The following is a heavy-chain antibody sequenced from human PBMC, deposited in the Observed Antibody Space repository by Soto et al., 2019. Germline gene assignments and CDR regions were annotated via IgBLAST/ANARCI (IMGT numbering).Heavy chain of an antibody. J-gene: IGHJ4*02. CDR2: IYYSGST. Sequence: SETLSLICTVSVDSISSGDYYWSWIRQPPGKGLEWIGYIYYSGSTYYNPSLKSRVTISVDTSKNQLSMKLSSVTAADTAVYYCARGITGANHFDDWGEGTLVTVS. D-gene: IGHD1-26*01. CDR1: VDSISSGDYY. V-gene: IGHV4-30-4*01. CDR3: ARGITGANHFDD.